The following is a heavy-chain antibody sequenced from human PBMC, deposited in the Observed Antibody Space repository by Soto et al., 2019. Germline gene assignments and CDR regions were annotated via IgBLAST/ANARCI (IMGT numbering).Heavy chain of an antibody. D-gene: IGHD6-19*01. CDR1: GYSFSTYW. V-gene: IGHV5-10-1*01. CDR3: ARHAISSGWYPYFDY. CDR2: IDPSDSYT. Sequence: GESLKISCNGSGYSFSTYWITWVRQMPGKGLEWVGRIDPSDSYTNYCPSFQGHVTISTDKSIGTAYLLWSSLKASDTAMYYCARHAISSGWYPYFDYWGQGTPVTVSS. J-gene: IGHJ4*02.